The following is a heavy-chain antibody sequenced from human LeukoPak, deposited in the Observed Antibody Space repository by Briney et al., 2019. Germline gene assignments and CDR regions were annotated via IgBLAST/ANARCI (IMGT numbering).Heavy chain of an antibody. CDR2: ISGSGGST. CDR1: GFTFSSYA. V-gene: IGHV3-23*01. J-gene: IGHJ4*02. Sequence: PGGSLRLSCAASGFTFSSYAMSWVRQAPGKGLEWVSAISGSGGSTYYADSVKGRFTISRDNSKNTLYLQMNSLRAEDTALYYCAKDRVSRAVAVVTPDYWGQGTLVTVSS. CDR3: AKDRVSRAVAVVTPDY. D-gene: IGHD6-19*01.